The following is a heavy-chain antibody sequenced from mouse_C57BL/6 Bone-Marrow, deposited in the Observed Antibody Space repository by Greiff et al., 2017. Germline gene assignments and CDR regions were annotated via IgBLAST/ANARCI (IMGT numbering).Heavy chain of an antibody. CDR3: ARNYGIND. D-gene: IGHD1-1*01. Sequence: VHLVESGPELVKPGASVKLSCKASGYTFTSYDINWVKPRPGQGLEWIGWLYPSDGSPKYNEKFKGKATLTVDTSSSTADMELHSLPAEYSAVYFCARNYGINDWGQGTTLTVSS. CDR1: GYTFTSYD. CDR2: LYPSDGSP. J-gene: IGHJ2*01. V-gene: IGHV1-85*01.